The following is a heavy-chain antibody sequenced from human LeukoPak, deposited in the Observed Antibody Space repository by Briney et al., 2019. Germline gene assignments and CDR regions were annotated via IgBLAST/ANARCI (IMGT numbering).Heavy chain of an antibody. V-gene: IGHV4-61*10. Sequence: SQTLSLTCTVSGGSISSSSYYWSWIRQPAGKGLEWIGYIYYSGSTNYNPSLKSRVTISVDTSKNQFSLRLSSVTAADTAVYYCARRGFYYYMDVWGKGTTVTISS. CDR1: GGSISSSSYY. J-gene: IGHJ6*03. CDR3: ARRGFYYYMDV. CDR2: IYYSGST.